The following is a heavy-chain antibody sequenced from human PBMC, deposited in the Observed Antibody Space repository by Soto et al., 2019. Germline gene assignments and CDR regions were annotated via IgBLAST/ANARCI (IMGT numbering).Heavy chain of an antibody. Sequence: GGSLRLSCAASGFTFSSYAMSWVRQAPGKGLEWVSAISGSGGSTYYADSVKGRFTISRDNSKNTLYLQMNSLRAEDTAVYDCAKAQLWSETTIDYWGQGTLVTVSS. CDR2: ISGSGGST. CDR1: GFTFSSYA. CDR3: AKAQLWSETTIDY. D-gene: IGHD5-18*01. V-gene: IGHV3-23*01. J-gene: IGHJ4*02.